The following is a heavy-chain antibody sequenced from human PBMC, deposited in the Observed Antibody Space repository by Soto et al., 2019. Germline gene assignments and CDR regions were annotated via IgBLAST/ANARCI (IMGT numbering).Heavy chain of an antibody. Sequence: SGTLSLTCTIHSGSIPISRYNWGWIRQPPGKGLEWIGSIYYSGSTYYNPSLKSRVTISVDTSKNQFSLKLSSVTAADTAVYYCARLGYCTNGVCYLPYYYYYYMDVWGKGTTVS. CDR2: IYYSGST. V-gene: IGHV4-39*01. CDR3: ARLGYCTNGVCYLPYYYYYYMDV. D-gene: IGHD2-8*01. CDR1: SGSIPISRYN. J-gene: IGHJ6*03.